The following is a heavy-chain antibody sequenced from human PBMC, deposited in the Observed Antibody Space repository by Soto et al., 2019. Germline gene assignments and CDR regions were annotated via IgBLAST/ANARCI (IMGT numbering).Heavy chain of an antibody. CDR2: AIPVFGTT. D-gene: IGHD6-13*01. CDR3: ARTYIAASRPTASDL. V-gene: IGHV1-69*01. CDR1: GDTFMYYA. J-gene: IGHJ3*01. Sequence: QVQLVQSGAEVRKPGSSVKVSCKASGDTFMYYAFTWVRQAPGQGLEWVGQAIPVFGTTNHAQKFQGRVTFTGDESTSTGYMELSSLRFEDTAVYFCARTYIAASRPTASDLWGQGTMVTVSS.